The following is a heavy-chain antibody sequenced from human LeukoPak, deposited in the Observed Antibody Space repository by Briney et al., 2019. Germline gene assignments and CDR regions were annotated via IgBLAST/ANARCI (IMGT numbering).Heavy chain of an antibody. CDR3: ARVAVAGYVDY. CDR2: IYYSGST. Sequence: SETLSLTCTVSGGSISSSSYYWGWIRQPPGKGLERIGSIYYSGSTYYNPSLKSRVTISVDTSKNQFSLKLSSVTAADTAVYYCARVAVAGYVDYWGQGTLVTVSS. J-gene: IGHJ4*02. D-gene: IGHD6-19*01. V-gene: IGHV4-39*07. CDR1: GGSISSSSYY.